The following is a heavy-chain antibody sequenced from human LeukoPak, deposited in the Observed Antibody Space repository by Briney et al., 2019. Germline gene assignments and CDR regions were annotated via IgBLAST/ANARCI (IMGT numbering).Heavy chain of an antibody. J-gene: IGHJ3*02. V-gene: IGHV3-21*01. CDR2: ISSSGYI. CDR3: ARDSSGWSRDI. CDR1: GFTSSIYS. Sequence: GGSLRLSCAASGFTSSIYSMSWVRQAPGKGLEWVSSISSSGYILYADSVKGRFTISRDNAKNSLYLQMNSLRAEDTAVYYCARDSSGWSRDIWGQGTMVTVSS. D-gene: IGHD6-19*01.